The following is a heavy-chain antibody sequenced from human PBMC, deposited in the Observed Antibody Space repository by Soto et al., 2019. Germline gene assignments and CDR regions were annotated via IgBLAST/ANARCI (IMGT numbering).Heavy chain of an antibody. CDR1: GYTFINYG. CDR3: GRGGLAVSGTYDY. Sequence: VQLVQSGAEVKESGASVKVSCKASGYTFINYGVAWVRRAPGQGHEWMGWISGSNGDTKYAQNLQNRVSLTTDTSTNTAYMELRSLRPDDTAIYFCGRGGLAVSGTYDYWGQGTLVTVSS. J-gene: IGHJ4*02. D-gene: IGHD6-19*01. CDR2: ISGSNGDT. V-gene: IGHV1-18*01.